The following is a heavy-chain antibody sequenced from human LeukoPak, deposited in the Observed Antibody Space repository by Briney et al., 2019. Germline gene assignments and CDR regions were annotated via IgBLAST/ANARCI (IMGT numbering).Heavy chain of an antibody. V-gene: IGHV3-49*03. D-gene: IGHD6-19*01. CDR1: GFTFGDYA. J-gene: IGHJ3*02. CDR3: TSGESSDWGDAFDI. CDR2: IRSKAYGGTT. Sequence: GGSLRLSCTASGFTFGDYAMSWFRQAPGKGLEWVGFIRSKAYGGTTEYAASVKGRFTISRDDSKSIAYLQMNSLKTEDTAVYYCTSGESSDWGDAFDIWGQGTMVTVSS.